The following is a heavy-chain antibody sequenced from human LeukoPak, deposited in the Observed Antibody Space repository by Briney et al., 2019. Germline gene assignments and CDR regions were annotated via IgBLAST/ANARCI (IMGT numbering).Heavy chain of an antibody. V-gene: IGHV3-30-3*01. J-gene: IGHJ4*02. CDR2: ISYDGSNK. CDR1: GFIFSSFA. Sequence: PGGSLRLSCAASGFIFSSFAMHWVRQAPGKGLGWVAVISYDGSNKYYADSVKGRFTISRDNSKNTLYLQMNSLRAEDTAVFYCARDRSSYEYYFDHWGQGTLVTVSS. CDR3: ARDRSSYEYYFDH. D-gene: IGHD5-12*01.